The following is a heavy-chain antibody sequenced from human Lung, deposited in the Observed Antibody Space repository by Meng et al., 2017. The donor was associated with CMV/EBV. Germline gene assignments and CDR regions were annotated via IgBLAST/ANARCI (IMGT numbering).Heavy chain of an antibody. CDR1: GGSISSYY. CDR3: AREEGIGGFDP. CDR2: IYYSGST. V-gene: IGHV4-59*01. Sequence: EPGPGLVKPSETLPPPCTVSGGSISSYYWSWIRQPPGKGLEWIGYIYYSGSTNYNPSLKSRVTISVDTSKNQFSLKLSSVTAADTAVYYCAREEGIGGFDPWGQGTLVTVSS. J-gene: IGHJ5*02. D-gene: IGHD3-10*01.